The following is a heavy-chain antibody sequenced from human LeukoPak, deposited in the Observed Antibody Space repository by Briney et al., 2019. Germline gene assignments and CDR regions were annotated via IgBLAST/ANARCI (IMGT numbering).Heavy chain of an antibody. Sequence: PSETLSLTCTVSGGSISNYYWSWFRQPPGKRLEWIGYIYYSGSTNYNPSLKSRVTISVDTSKNQFSLKLTSVTAADTAVYYCARGGWSLDYWGQGTLVTVSS. CDR1: GGSISNYY. CDR3: ARGGWSLDY. V-gene: IGHV4-59*01. D-gene: IGHD6-19*01. CDR2: IYYSGST. J-gene: IGHJ4*02.